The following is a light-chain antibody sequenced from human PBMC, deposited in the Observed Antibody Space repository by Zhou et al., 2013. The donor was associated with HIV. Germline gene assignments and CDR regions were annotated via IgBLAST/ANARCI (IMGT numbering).Light chain of an antibody. Sequence: DIVMTQTPLSLSVTPGQPATISCKSSQSLLHSNGKTYLYWYLQKPGQSPQLLIYEVSNRASGVPDRFSGSGSGTYFTLKIIRVEAEDVGVYYCMQALQTPVTFGPGTKVDIK. CDR1: QSLLHSNGKTY. CDR2: EVS. CDR3: MQALQTPVT. J-gene: IGKJ3*01. V-gene: IGKV2-28*01.